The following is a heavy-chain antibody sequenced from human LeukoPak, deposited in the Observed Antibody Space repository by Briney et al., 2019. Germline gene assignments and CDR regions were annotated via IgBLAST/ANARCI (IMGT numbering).Heavy chain of an antibody. CDR3: ARGGSGNYYKPLDY. J-gene: IGHJ4*02. V-gene: IGHV1-18*01. Sequence: GASVKVSCKASGYTFTSYGISWVRQAPGQVLEWMGWISAYNGNTNYAQKLQGRVTMTTDTSTRTAYMELRSLRSDDTAVYYCARGGSGNYYKPLDYWGQGTLVTVSS. D-gene: IGHD3-10*01. CDR2: ISAYNGNT. CDR1: GYTFTSYG.